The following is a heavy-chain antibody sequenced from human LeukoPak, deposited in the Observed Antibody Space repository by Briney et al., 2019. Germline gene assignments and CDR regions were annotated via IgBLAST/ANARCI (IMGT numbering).Heavy chain of an antibody. CDR1: GFIFSGYW. CDR2: IKLDGSEK. V-gene: IGHV3-7*01. J-gene: IGHJ3*02. Sequence: GGSLRLSCAGSGFIFSGYWINWVRQAPGRGLEWVASIKLDGSEKYSVDSVKGRFTISRDKAKNSLYLQLNGLRGEDTVLLYCARDNWGFDIWGQGTMVTVSS. D-gene: IGHD7-27*01. CDR3: ARDNWGFDI.